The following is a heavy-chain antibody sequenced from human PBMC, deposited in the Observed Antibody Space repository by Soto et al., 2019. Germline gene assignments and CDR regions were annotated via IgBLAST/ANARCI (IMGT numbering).Heavy chain of an antibody. J-gene: IGHJ6*02. V-gene: IGHV4-31*03. CDR2: IYYSGST. CDR3: ARGKCENPTVCYYYYGMDV. Sequence: QVQLQESGPGLVKPSQTLSLTCTVSGGSISSGGYYWSWIRQHPGKGLEWIGYIYYSGSTYYNPSLKGRITLAVATSKNQFSLKLRSVAAADTAVYYCARGKCENPTVCYYYYGMDVWGQGTTVTVSS. D-gene: IGHD2-21*02. CDR1: GGSISSGGYY.